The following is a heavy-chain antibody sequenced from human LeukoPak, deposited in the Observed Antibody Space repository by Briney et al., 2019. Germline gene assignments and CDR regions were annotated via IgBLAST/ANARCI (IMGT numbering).Heavy chain of an antibody. CDR3: ARNGGNSDFAY. CDR1: GGSISSGDYY. Sequence: SETLSLTCTVSGGSISSGDYYWSWIRQPPGKGLEWIGYIYYSGSTYYNPSLKSRVTISVDKSKNQFSLKLSSVTAADTAVYYCARNGGNSDFAYWGQGILVTVSS. CDR2: IYYSGST. J-gene: IGHJ4*02. D-gene: IGHD4-23*01. V-gene: IGHV4-30-4*01.